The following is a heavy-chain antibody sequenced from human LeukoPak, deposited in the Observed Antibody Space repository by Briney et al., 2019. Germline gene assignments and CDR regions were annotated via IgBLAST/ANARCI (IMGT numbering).Heavy chain of an antibody. CDR3: ARVRLGNSFDY. J-gene: IGHJ4*02. CDR1: GYTFTSYA. Sequence: ASVKVSCKASGYTFTSYAMHWVRQAPGQRREWMGWINAGKGNTKYSQKCQGRVTITRDTYASTAYMELSSLRSEDTAVYYCARVRLGNSFDYWGQGTLVTVSS. V-gene: IGHV1-3*01. CDR2: INAGKGNT. D-gene: IGHD3-16*01.